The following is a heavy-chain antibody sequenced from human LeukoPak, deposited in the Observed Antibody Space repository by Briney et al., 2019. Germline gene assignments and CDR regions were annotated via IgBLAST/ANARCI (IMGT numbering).Heavy chain of an antibody. CDR1: GFTVSSNY. J-gene: IGHJ4*02. D-gene: IGHD3-10*01. V-gene: IGHV3-53*01. Sequence: GGSLRLSCAASGFTVSSNYMSWVRQAPGKGLEWVSIIYSGGSTFYADSVKGRFTISRDNSKNTLYLEVISLTAEDTAVYYCAKDDAWLRFGEWSQGTLVTVSS. CDR2: IYSGGST. CDR3: AKDDAWLRFGE.